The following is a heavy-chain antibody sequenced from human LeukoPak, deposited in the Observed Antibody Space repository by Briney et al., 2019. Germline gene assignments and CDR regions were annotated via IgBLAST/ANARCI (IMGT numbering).Heavy chain of an antibody. CDR1: GYTFTDYY. CDR2: INPNDGDT. CDR3: ARANFLYCSSTTCLFDY. J-gene: IGHJ4*02. D-gene: IGHD2-2*01. Sequence: ASVKVSCKASGYTFTDYYMHWVRRAPGQGFEWMGWINPNDGDTNYAQKFQGRVTMTRDTSISTAHMEVSRLRSDDTAVYYCARANFLYCSSTTCLFDYWGQGTLVTVSS. V-gene: IGHV1-2*02.